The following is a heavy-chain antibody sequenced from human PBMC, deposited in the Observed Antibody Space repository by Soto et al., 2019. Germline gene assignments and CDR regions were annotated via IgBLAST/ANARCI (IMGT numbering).Heavy chain of an antibody. CDR2: IVVGSGNT. V-gene: IGHV1-58*01. D-gene: IGHD3-22*01. J-gene: IGHJ4*02. CDR1: GFTFTSSA. CDR3: AAGYSSGYYYIDY. Sequence: ASVKVSCKASGFTFTSSAVQWVRQARGQRLEWIGWIVVGSGNTNYAQKFQERVTITRDMSTSTAYMELSSLRSEDTAVYYCAAGYSSGYYYIDYWGQGTQVTSPQ.